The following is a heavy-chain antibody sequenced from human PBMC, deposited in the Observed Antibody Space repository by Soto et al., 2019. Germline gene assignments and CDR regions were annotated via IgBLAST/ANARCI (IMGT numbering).Heavy chain of an antibody. V-gene: IGHV4-39*01. CDR1: GGSISSSSYY. CDR2: IYYSGST. Sequence: QLQLQESGPGLVKPSETLSLTCTVSGGSISSSSYYWGWIRQPPGKGLEWIGSIYYSGSTYYNPSLKSRVTISVDTSKNQFSLKLSSVTAADTAVYYCARQPSDYGDFPAEYFQHWGQGTLVTVSS. J-gene: IGHJ1*01. D-gene: IGHD4-17*01. CDR3: ARQPSDYGDFPAEYFQH.